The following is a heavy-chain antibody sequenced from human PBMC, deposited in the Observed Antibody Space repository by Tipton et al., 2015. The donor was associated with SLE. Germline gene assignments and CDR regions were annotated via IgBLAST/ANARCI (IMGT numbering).Heavy chain of an antibody. CDR1: GYSISSGYY. CDR2: IYHSGST. V-gene: IGHV4-38-2*02. CDR3: ARDPGYCSGGSCSDAFDI. J-gene: IGHJ3*02. Sequence: LRLSCAVPGYSISSGYYWGWIRQPPGKGLEWIGSIYHSGSTYYNPSLKSRGTIAVDTSKNQFSLKLSSVTAADTAVYYCARDPGYCSGGSCSDAFDIWGQGTMVTVSS. D-gene: IGHD2-15*01.